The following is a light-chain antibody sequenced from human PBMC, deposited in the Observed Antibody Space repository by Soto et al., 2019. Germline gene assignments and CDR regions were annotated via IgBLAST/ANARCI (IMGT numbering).Light chain of an antibody. CDR3: QQYGSSPFT. V-gene: IGKV3-20*01. J-gene: IGKJ2*01. Sequence: EIVLTQSPGTLSLSPGERATLSCRASQSVTSNYLIWYQQKPRQAPRPLIYDASNRATGIPDRFSGSGSGTDFTLTISRLEPEDFAVYYCQQYGSSPFTFGQGTKLEIK. CDR1: QSVTSNY. CDR2: DAS.